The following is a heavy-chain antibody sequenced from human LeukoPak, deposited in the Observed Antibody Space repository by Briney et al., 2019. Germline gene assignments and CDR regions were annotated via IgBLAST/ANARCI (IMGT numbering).Heavy chain of an antibody. J-gene: IGHJ4*02. CDR2: INQDGSEK. V-gene: IGHV3-7*04. CDR1: GFIFRNYW. CDR3: ARDDNYGSDY. Sequence: PGGSLRLSCAASGFIFRNYWMSWVREATGKGLEWVANINQDGSEKYYVGSVKGRFTISRDNAKNSLYLQMNTLRADDTAVYYCARDDNYGSDYWGQGTLVTVSS. D-gene: IGHD3-10*01.